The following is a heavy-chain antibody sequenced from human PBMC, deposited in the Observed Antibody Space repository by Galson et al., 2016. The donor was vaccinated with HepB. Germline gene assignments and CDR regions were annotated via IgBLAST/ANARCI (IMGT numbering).Heavy chain of an antibody. CDR1: GFTFSDYA. Sequence: SLRLSCAASGFTFSDYAMGWVRQAPGRGLEWVSGISGLGSNTYYADSVKGRVTISRDNAKNTVYLQMSGLRAEDTAVYYCTRGACNYGGCHSTIDSWGRGTLLTVSS. CDR2: ISGLGSNT. J-gene: IGHJ2*01. V-gene: IGHV3-23*01. D-gene: IGHD2-15*01. CDR3: TRGACNYGGCHSTIDS.